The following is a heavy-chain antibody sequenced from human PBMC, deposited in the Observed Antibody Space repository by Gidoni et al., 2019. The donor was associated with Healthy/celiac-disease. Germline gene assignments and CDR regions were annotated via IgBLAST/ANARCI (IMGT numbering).Heavy chain of an antibody. J-gene: IGHJ4*02. CDR3: AKGIRVATISPRTFLDY. CDR1: GFTFSSYA. Sequence: EVQLLESGGGLVQPGGSLRLSCAASGFTFSSYAMSWVRQAPGKGLEWVSAISGSGGSTYYADSVKGRFTISRDNSKNTLYLQMNSLRAEDTAVYYCAKGIRVATISPRTFLDYWGQGTLVTVSS. CDR2: ISGSGGST. D-gene: IGHD5-12*01. V-gene: IGHV3-23*01.